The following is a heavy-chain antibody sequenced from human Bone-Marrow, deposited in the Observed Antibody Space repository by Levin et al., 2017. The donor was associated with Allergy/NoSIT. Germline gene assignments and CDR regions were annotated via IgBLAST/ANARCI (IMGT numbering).Heavy chain of an antibody. CDR1: GGSISSGTYY. CDR3: ARGRWKVANFDF. J-gene: IGHJ4*02. V-gene: IGHV4-31*03. Sequence: SCIVSGGSISSGTYYWSWIRQLPGQGLDWIGYIHYTGSTYYNPSLGSRLSMSVDTSMDHFSLRLNSVTAADTAVYYCARGRWKVANFDFWGQGILVTVSS. CDR2: IHYTGST. D-gene: IGHD1-1*01.